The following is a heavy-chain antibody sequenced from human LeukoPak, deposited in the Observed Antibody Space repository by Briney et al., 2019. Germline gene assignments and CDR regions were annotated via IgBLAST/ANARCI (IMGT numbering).Heavy chain of an antibody. CDR3: ARTLGHENYDILTGYYMGPWYFDY. CDR1: GGSISSGSYY. J-gene: IGHJ4*02. Sequence: TPSETLSLTCTVSGGSISSGSYYWSWIRQPAGKGLEWIGRIYTSGSTNYNPSLKSRVTMSVDTSKNQFSLKLSSVTAADTAVYYCARTLGHENYDILTGYYMGPWYFDYWGQGTLVTVSS. CDR2: IYTSGST. D-gene: IGHD3-9*01. V-gene: IGHV4-61*02.